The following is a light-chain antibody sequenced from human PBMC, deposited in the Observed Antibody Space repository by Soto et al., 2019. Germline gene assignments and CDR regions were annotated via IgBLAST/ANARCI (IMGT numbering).Light chain of an antibody. V-gene: IGKV1-12*01. J-gene: IGKJ4*01. Sequence: DIQMTQFPSSVSASVGDRVTITCRASQYISGWLAWYQQKPGKAPQILIYATSRLQNGVPSRFSGSGSGTDFTLTISSLQSEDFATYYCQQGKSFPLTFGGGTQVEIK. CDR1: QYISGW. CDR2: ATS. CDR3: QQGKSFPLT.